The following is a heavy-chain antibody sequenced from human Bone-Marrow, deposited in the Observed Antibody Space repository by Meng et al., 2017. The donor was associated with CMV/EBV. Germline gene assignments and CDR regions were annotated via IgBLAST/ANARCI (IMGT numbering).Heavy chain of an antibody. V-gene: IGHV3-30*02. J-gene: IGHJ6*02. CDR2: IRYDGSNK. CDR1: GFTFSSYG. Sequence: GGSLRLSCAASGFTFSSYGMHWVRQAPGKGLEWVAFIRYDGSNKYYADSVKGRFTISRDNSKNTLYLQMNSLRAEDTAVYYCARERIKDYYYGMDVWGQGTTVTVSS. D-gene: IGHD2-15*01. CDR3: ARERIKDYYYGMDV.